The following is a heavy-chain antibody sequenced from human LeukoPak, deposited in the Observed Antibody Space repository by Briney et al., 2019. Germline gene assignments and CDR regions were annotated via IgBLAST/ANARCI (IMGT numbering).Heavy chain of an antibody. D-gene: IGHD5-24*01. J-gene: IGHJ4*02. V-gene: IGHV3-23*01. CDR2: FSGSGGGT. Sequence: GGSLRLSCAASGFTLSSYAMSWVRQAPGKGMEWVSAFSGSGGGTYYAASVRGRFTISRDNSKNTLYLQMNTLRAEDTAVYYCARSGYNRFDYWGQGTLVTVSS. CDR1: GFTLSSYA. CDR3: ARSGYNRFDY.